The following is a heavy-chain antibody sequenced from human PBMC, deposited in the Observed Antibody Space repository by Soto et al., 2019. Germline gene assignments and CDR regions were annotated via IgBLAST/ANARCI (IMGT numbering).Heavy chain of an antibody. Sequence: GGSLRLSCAASGFTFSSYGMHWVRQAPGKGLEWVAVISYDGSNKYYADSVKGRFTISRDNSKNTLYLQMNSLRAEDTAVYYCAKDGRYQLLARGYYFDYWGQGTLVTVSS. V-gene: IGHV3-30*18. CDR1: GFTFSSYG. CDR3: AKDGRYQLLARGYYFDY. D-gene: IGHD2-2*01. CDR2: ISYDGSNK. J-gene: IGHJ4*02.